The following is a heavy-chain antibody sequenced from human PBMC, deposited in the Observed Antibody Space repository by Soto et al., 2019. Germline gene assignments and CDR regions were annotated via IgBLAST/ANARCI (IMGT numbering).Heavy chain of an antibody. CDR2: IIPILGIA. J-gene: IGHJ5*02. Sequence: QVQLVQSGAEVKKPGSSVKVSCKASGGTFSSYTISWVRQAPGQGLEWMGRIIPILGIANYAQKFQGRVTITADKSTSTAYMELSSLRSEDTAVYYWARDDEYCSGGSCSFRFDPWGQGTLVTVSS. CDR3: ARDDEYCSGGSCSFRFDP. D-gene: IGHD2-15*01. CDR1: GGTFSSYT. V-gene: IGHV1-69*08.